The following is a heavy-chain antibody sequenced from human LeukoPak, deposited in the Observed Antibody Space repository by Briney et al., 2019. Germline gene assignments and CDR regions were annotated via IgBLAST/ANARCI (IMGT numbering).Heavy chain of an antibody. CDR1: GASIGTDY. Sequence: PSESLSLTCTVSGASIGTDYWTWIRQPAGKGLEWIGRIYFSGDTYYNPSLKSRVTISVDTSKNQFSLKLNSVTAADTAVYYCARGLRLYSGYDFLRYWGQGSLITVSS. V-gene: IGHV4-4*07. CDR2: IYFSGDT. D-gene: IGHD5-12*01. J-gene: IGHJ4*02. CDR3: ARGLRLYSGYDFLRY.